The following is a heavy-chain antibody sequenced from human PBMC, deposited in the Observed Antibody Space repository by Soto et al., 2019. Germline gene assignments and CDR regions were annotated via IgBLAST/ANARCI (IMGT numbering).Heavy chain of an antibody. J-gene: IGHJ3*02. CDR2: IIPIFGTA. CDR3: ASRVDSSGHHDAFDI. V-gene: IGHV1-69*13. D-gene: IGHD3-22*01. CDR1: GGTFSSYA. Sequence: SVKVSCKASGGTFSSYAISWVRQAPGQGLEWMGGIIPIFGTANYAQKFQGRVAITADESTSTAYMELSSLRSEDTAVYYCASRVDSSGHHDAFDIWGQGTMVTVSS.